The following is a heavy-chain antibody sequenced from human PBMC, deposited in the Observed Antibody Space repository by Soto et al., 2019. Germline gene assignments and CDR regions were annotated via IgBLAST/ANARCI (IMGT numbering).Heavy chain of an antibody. D-gene: IGHD3-3*01. Sequence: ASVKVSCKASGGTFSSYAISWVRQAPGQGLEWMGGIIPIFGTANYAQKFQGRVTITADESTSTAYMELSSLRSEDTAVYYCATDTIFGVVITYYYYYGMDVWGQGTTVTVSS. V-gene: IGHV1-69*13. CDR2: IIPIFGTA. CDR3: ATDTIFGVVITYYYYYGMDV. CDR1: GGTFSSYA. J-gene: IGHJ6*02.